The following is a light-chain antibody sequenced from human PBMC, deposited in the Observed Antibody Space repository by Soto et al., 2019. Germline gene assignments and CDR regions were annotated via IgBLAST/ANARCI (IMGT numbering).Light chain of an antibody. J-gene: IGLJ2*01. CDR1: RSNIGSNT. CDR3: AAWDDSLNGVV. Sequence: QSVLSQPPSASGTPGQGVTISCSGSRSNIGSNTVNWYQQLPGTAPKLLIYTNNQRPSGVPDRFSGSKSGTSASLAISGLQSEDDADYYCAAWDDSLNGVVFGGGTKLTVL. CDR2: TNN. V-gene: IGLV1-44*01.